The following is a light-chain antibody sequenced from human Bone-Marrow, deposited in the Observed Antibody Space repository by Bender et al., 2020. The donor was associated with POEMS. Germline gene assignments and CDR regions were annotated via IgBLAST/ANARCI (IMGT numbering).Light chain of an antibody. Sequence: QSVVTQPPSLSEAPRQRVTISCSGSSSNIGNHGVNWYQQLPGGAHKLLIYSDDLLTPGVSDRFSASKSGTSASLAISELQSEDEALYYCSAWDDSLSGWVFGGGTRLTVL. V-gene: IGLV1-36*01. J-gene: IGLJ3*02. CDR1: SSNIGNHG. CDR2: SDD. CDR3: SAWDDSLSGWV.